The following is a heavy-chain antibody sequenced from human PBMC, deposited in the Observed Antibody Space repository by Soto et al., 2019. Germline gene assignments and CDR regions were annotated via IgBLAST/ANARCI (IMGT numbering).Heavy chain of an antibody. CDR3: TTDPVTMIVVVPSSG. CDR1: GFTFSSYA. J-gene: IGHJ4*02. V-gene: IGHV3-15*01. Sequence: GGSLRLSCAASGFTFSSYAMRWVRQAPGKGLEWVGRIKSKTDGGTTDYAAPVKGRFTISRDDSKNTLYLQMNSLKTEDTAVYYCTTDPVTMIVVVPSSGWGQGTLVTVSS. CDR2: IKSKTDGGTT. D-gene: IGHD3-22*01.